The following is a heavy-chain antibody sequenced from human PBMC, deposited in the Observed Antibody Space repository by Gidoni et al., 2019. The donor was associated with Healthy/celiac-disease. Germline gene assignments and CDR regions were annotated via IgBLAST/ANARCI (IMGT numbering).Heavy chain of an antibody. D-gene: IGHD4-4*01. CDR1: GFTFSSYA. J-gene: IGHJ4*02. V-gene: IGHV3-30-3*01. Sequence: QVQLVGSGGGVVQPGRSLRLFGAASGFTFSSYAMHWVRQAPGKGLEWVAVISYDGSNKYYADSVKGRFTISRDNSKNTLYLQMNSLRAEDTAVYYCARDRIQDTVFDYWGQGTLVTVSS. CDR3: ARDRIQDTVFDY. CDR2: ISYDGSNK.